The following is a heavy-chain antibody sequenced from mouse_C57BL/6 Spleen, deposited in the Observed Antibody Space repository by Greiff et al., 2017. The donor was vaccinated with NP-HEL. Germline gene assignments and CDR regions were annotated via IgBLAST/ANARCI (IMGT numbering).Heavy chain of an antibody. CDR2: ISYDGST. CDR1: GYSITSGYY. D-gene: IGHD2-14*01. CDR3: ARGGTAWFAY. J-gene: IGHJ3*01. V-gene: IGHV3-6*01. Sequence: VQLQQSGPGLVKPSQSLSLTCSVTGYSITSGYYWNWIRQFQGNKLEWMGYISYDGSTNYNPPLKNQISITRDTSTNQFFLKLNSVTTEDTATYYCARGGTAWFAYWGQGTLVTVSA.